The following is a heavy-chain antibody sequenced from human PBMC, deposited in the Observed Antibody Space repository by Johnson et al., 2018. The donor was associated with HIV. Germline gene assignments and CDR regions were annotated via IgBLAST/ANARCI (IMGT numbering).Heavy chain of an antibody. Sequence: VQLVESGGGLVKPGGSLRLSCAASGFTFSSYAMSWVRQDPGKGLEWVSAISGSGRSIYYADSVKGRFTISRDNSKNTLYLQMNSLKTEDTAVYYCSTGFSSWAFDIWGQGTMVTVSS. CDR3: STGFSSWAFDI. V-gene: IGHV3-23*04. D-gene: IGHD6-13*01. CDR2: ISGSGRSI. J-gene: IGHJ3*02. CDR1: GFTFSSYA.